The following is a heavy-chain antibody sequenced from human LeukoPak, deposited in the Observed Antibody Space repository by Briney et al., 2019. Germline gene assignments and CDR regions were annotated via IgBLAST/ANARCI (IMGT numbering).Heavy chain of an antibody. CDR2: INHSGNT. J-gene: IGHJ4*02. Sequence: PSETLSLTCAVYGGSFSGYYRSWIRQPPGKGLEWIGEINHSGNTNYNPSLKSRVTMSVDTSNNQFSLKLSSVTAADTAVYFCARMPKPRTYYFDTSGYNPHFDYWGQGTLVTVSS. CDR3: ARMPKPRTYYFDTSGYNPHFDY. CDR1: GGSFSGYY. D-gene: IGHD3-22*01. V-gene: IGHV4-34*01.